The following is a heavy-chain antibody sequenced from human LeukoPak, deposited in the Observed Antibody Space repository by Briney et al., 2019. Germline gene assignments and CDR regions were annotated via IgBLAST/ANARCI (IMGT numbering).Heavy chain of an antibody. V-gene: IGHV4-31*03. Sequence: NSSETLSLTCTVSGGSLTSGGYYWSWIRQRPGKGLEWIGYIYKTGSTYYNPSLKSRVTMSVDTSRNQFSLKLNSVTAADAAVYYCARDVLRWGQGTLVTVSS. CDR2: IYKTGST. CDR1: GGSLTSGGYY. CDR3: ARDVLR. J-gene: IGHJ4*02.